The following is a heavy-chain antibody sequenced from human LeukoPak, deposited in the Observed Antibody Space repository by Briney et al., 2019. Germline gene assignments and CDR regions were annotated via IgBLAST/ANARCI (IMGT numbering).Heavy chain of an antibody. J-gene: IGHJ4*02. CDR1: GGSISSSSYY. CDR2: IYYSGST. Sequence: SETLSLTCTVSGGSISSSSYYWGWIRQPPGKGLEWIGSIYYSGSTYYNPSLKSRVTISVDTSKNQFSLQLSSETAADTAVYYCARIALQARSTPFDYWGQGTLVTVSS. V-gene: IGHV4-39*01. D-gene: IGHD6-6*01. CDR3: ARIALQARSTPFDY.